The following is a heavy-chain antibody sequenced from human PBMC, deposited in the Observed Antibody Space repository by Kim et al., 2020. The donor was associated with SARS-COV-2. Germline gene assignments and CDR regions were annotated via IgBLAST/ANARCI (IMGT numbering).Heavy chain of an antibody. Sequence: GGSLRLSCAASGFTFTSYDMSWVRQPPGKGLEWISSVSGGGHTTYFAASVRGLFTISGDNTKNTFYLLMNSLGAEAAAIYYCAEEGGLHVGEFSYPLYW. V-gene: IGHV3-23*01. D-gene: IGHD3-16*01. CDR2: VSGGGHTT. CDR3: AEEGGLHVGEFSYPLYW. CDR1: GFTFTSYD. J-gene: IGHJ2*01.